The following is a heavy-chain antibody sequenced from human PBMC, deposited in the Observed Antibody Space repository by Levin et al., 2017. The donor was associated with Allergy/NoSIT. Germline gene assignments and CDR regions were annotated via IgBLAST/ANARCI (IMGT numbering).Heavy chain of an antibody. D-gene: IGHD6-19*01. J-gene: IGHJ4*02. Sequence: GASVKVSCKVSGYSLTDLAMHWVRQTPGKGLEWMGGYDPEEGETVYEQKMQGRVTMTEDASTGYMELRNLRSDDTAVYYCATETVTRAYSSGWHRAGVLGYWGQGTLVIVSS. CDR3: ATETVTRAYSSGWHRAGVLGY. CDR1: GYSLTDLA. CDR2: YDPEEGET. V-gene: IGHV1-24*01.